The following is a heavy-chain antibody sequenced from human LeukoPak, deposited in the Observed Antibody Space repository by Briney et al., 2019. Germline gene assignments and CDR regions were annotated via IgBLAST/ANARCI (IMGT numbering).Heavy chain of an antibody. CDR3: ARGLYGGNRGYYFDL. Sequence: GASVKVSCKASGGTFSSYAISWVRQAPGQGLEWMGGIIPIFGTANYAQKFQGRVTIAADESTSTVYMEMSSLRSDDTAVYYCARGLYGGNRGYYFDLWGQGTLVTVSS. V-gene: IGHV1-69*13. CDR1: GGTFSSYA. J-gene: IGHJ4*02. D-gene: IGHD4-23*01. CDR2: IIPIFGTA.